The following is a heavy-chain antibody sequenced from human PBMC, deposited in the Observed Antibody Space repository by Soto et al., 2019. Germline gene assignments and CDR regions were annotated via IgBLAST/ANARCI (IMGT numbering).Heavy chain of an antibody. CDR3: ARHRYCSGDTCYHLDNWFVP. V-gene: IGHV4-39*01. J-gene: IGHJ5*02. Sequence: SENLSLTCTVFCGSIRTSVYSWGWIRRPPEKGLEWIATISYSGSPYYNPSLKSRVTMSVDTSNNQFSLKLSSVTAADTALYFCARHRYCSGDTCYHLDNWFVPWSQGAVFTVSS. CDR1: CGSIRTSVYS. D-gene: IGHD2-15*01. CDR2: ISYSGSP.